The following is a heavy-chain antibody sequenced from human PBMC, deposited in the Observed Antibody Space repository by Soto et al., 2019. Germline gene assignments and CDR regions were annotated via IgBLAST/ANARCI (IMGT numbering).Heavy chain of an antibody. CDR1: GGSFSGYY. CDR3: ARLYGSRGPFDY. V-gene: IGHV4-34*01. D-gene: IGHD6-13*01. J-gene: IGHJ4*02. CDR2: IKHRGST. Sequence: SETLSLTCAVYGGSFSGYYWSWIRQPPGKGLEWIGEIKHRGSTNYNPSLKSRVTISVDTSKNQFSLKLSSVTAADTAVYYCARLYGSRGPFDYWGQGTLVTV.